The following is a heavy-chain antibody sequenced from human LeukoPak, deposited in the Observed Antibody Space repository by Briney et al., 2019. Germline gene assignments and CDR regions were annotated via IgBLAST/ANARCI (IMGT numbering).Heavy chain of an antibody. D-gene: IGHD2-15*01. V-gene: IGHV1-69*04. CDR2: IIPNLGIE. J-gene: IGHJ4*02. CDR1: GGTFGSYA. Sequence: SEKVSCKASGGTFGSYAISWVRQAPGQALEWMGRIIPNLGIENYAQKFQDRVTITADKSTSTAYMELSSLRSEDRAVYYCARDREGYCSGGSCPFDYWGQGTLVTVSS. CDR3: ARDREGYCSGGSCPFDY.